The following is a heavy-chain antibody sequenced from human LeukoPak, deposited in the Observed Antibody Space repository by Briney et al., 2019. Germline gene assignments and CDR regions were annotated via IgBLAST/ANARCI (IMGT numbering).Heavy chain of an antibody. CDR2: ISYDGSNK. CDR3: AGVSSEDTAMGSFDY. Sequence: PGGSLRLSCAASGFTFSSYAMHWVRQAPGKGLEWVAVISYDGSNKYYADSVKGRFTISRDNSKNTLYLQMNSLRAEDTAVYYCAGVSSEDTAMGSFDYWGQGTLVTVSS. CDR1: GFTFSSYA. J-gene: IGHJ4*02. V-gene: IGHV3-30-3*01. D-gene: IGHD5-18*01.